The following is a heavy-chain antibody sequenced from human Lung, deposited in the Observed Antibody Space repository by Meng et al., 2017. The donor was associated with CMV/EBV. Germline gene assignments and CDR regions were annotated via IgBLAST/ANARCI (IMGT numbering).Heavy chain of an antibody. CDR1: GFTFGNYA. V-gene: IGHV3-30*02. J-gene: IGHJ4*02. CDR2: IGHDGNNE. Sequence: GQVVVAGGGVGQPGGTLGLSWATYGFTFGNYALHWGRQVPGKGLEWLVFIGHDGNNEQYADSMKGRFTISRDNFNTVYLQMRSLRDEDTALYYCGRDYVNSIDHWGQETLVTVSS. CDR3: GRDYVNSIDH. D-gene: IGHD2/OR15-2a*01.